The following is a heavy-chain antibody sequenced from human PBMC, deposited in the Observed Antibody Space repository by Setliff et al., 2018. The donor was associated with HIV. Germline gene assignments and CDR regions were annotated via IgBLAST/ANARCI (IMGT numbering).Heavy chain of an antibody. CDR2: IYTGGRT. CDR3: ARDRMPMASWVPDK. D-gene: IGHD2-2*01. J-gene: IGHJ4*02. Sequence: SETLSLTCTVSGDSVSSRSYYWSWIRQPAGKGLEWIGRIYTGGRTNYNPSLKGRVTMSVDTSKNQFSLNLSSVTAADTAVYYCARDRMPMASWVPDKWGQGTLVTVSS. CDR1: GDSVSSRSYY. V-gene: IGHV4-61*02.